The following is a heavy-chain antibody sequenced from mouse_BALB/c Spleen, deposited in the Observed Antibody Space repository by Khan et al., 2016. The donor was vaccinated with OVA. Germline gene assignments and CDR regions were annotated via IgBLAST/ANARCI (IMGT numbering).Heavy chain of an antibody. J-gene: IGHJ4*01. V-gene: IGHV5-17*02. CDR1: GFTFSSVG. CDR2: ISSGNTI. Sequence: EVELVESGGGLVQPGGSRKLSCAASGFTFSSVGMHWVRQAPEKGLEWVADISSGNTINCADTVKGRITISRDDTKNTQVLQLTSLRSEDTAMYYCVRKNLYYYGISYDYAIDYWGQGTSVTVSS. CDR3: VRKNLYYYGISYDYAIDY. D-gene: IGHD1-1*01.